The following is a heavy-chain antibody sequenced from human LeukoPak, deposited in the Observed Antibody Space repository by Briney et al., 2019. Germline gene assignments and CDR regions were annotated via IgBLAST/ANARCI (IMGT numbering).Heavy chain of an antibody. J-gene: IGHJ4*02. V-gene: IGHV3-23*01. CDR3: AKDKSHDFWSGYYSDY. D-gene: IGHD3-3*01. CDR1: GFTFSSYA. CDR2: ISGSGGST. Sequence: GGSLRLSCAASGFTFSSYAMSWVRQAPGKGLEWVSAISGSGGSTYYADSVKGRFTISRDNSKNTLYLQMNGPRAEDTAVYYCAKDKSHDFWSGYYSDYWGQGTLVTVSS.